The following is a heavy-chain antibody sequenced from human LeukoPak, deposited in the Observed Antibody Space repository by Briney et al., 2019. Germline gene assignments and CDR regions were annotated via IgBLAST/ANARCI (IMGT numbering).Heavy chain of an antibody. CDR1: GYTFTSYW. Sequence: GESLKISCKGSGYTFTSYWIAWVRQMPGKGLEWVGLIYPTDSDTRNSPSFQGQVTISADKSISTAYLQWNSLKASDTAMYYCARRGYSGYDLQYFDSWGQGTLVTVSS. J-gene: IGHJ4*02. CDR3: ARRGYSGYDLQYFDS. D-gene: IGHD5-12*01. CDR2: IYPTDSDT. V-gene: IGHV5-51*01.